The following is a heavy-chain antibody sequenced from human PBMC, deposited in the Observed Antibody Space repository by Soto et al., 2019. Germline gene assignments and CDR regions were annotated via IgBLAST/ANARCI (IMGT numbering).Heavy chain of an antibody. CDR2: INAGNGNT. D-gene: IGHD1-26*01. J-gene: IGHJ4*02. CDR3: ASSRGSYRGSGFFDY. Sequence: ASVKVSCKASGYTFTSYAMHWVRQAPGQRLEWMGWINAGNGNTKYSQKFQGRVTITRDTSASTAYMELSSLRSEDTAVYYCASSRGSYRGSGFFDYWAQGNLVPVSS. CDR1: GYTFTSYA. V-gene: IGHV1-3*01.